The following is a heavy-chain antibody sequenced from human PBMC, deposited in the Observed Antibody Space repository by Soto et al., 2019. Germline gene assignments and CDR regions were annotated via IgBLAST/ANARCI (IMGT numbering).Heavy chain of an antibody. Sequence: GGSLRLSCAASGFTFSDYYMSWIRQAPGKGLEWVSYISSSSSYTNYADSVKGRFTISRDNAKNSLYLQMNSLRAEDTAVYYCAGRRPSRVYCGGDCSTPIDYWGQGTLVTVSS. J-gene: IGHJ4*02. CDR1: GFTFSDYY. CDR2: ISSSSSYT. D-gene: IGHD2-21*02. CDR3: AGRRPSRVYCGGDCSTPIDY. V-gene: IGHV3-11*06.